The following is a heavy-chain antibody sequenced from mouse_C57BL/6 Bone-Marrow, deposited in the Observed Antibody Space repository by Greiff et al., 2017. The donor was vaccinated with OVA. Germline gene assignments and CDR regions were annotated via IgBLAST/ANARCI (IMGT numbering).Heavy chain of an antibody. CDR2: IDPENGDT. D-gene: IGHD1-1*01. CDR3: TYGSSPTYFDY. V-gene: IGHV14-4*01. Sequence: VQLQQSGAELVRPGASVKLSCTASGFNIKDDYMHWVKQRPEQGLEWIGWIDPENGDTEYASKFQGKATITADTSSNTAYLQLSSLTSEDTAVYYCTYGSSPTYFDYWGQGTTLTVSS. CDR1: GFNIKDDY. J-gene: IGHJ2*01.